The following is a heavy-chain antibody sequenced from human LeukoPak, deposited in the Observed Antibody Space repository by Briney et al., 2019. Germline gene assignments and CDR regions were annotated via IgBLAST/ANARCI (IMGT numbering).Heavy chain of an antibody. D-gene: IGHD3-22*01. J-gene: IGHJ4*02. CDR3: ARDYDSSGYVDY. CDR1: GGSFSGYY. V-gene: IGHV4-34*01. Sequence: SETLSLTCAVYGGSFSGYYWTWVRQPPGKGLEWIGEINQSGTTNFNPSLKSRVTISVDTSKNQFSLKLSSVTAADTAVYYCARDYDSSGYVDYWGQGTLVTVSS. CDR2: INQSGTT.